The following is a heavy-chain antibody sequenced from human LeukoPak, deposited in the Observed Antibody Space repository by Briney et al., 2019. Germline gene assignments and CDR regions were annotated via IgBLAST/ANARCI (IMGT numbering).Heavy chain of an antibody. J-gene: IGHJ6*04. CDR1: GRSFSGYY. Sequence: SETLSLTCAVYGRSFSGYYWSWIRQPPGKGLEWIGEINHSGSTNYNPSLKSRVTISVDTSKNQFSLKLSSVTAADTAVYYCAGRELRPSSNSGGDLWAKGTTLTVPS. CDR3: AGRELRPSSNSGGDL. V-gene: IGHV4-34*01. CDR2: INHSGST. D-gene: IGHD1-7*01.